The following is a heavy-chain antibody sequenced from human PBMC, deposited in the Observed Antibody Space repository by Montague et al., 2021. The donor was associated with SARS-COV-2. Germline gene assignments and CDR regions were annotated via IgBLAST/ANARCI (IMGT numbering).Heavy chain of an antibody. V-gene: IGHV4-34*01. CDR2: INHSGST. CDR1: GGSFSGYY. J-gene: IGHJ4*02. D-gene: IGHD2-21*01. Sequence: SETLSLTCAVYGGSFSGYYWSWIRQPPGKGLEWIGEINHSGSTNYNPSXXSRVTISVDTSKNQFSLKLSSVTAADTAVYYCARGSSILWWWAHEYWGQGTLVTVSS. CDR3: ARGSSILWWWAHEY.